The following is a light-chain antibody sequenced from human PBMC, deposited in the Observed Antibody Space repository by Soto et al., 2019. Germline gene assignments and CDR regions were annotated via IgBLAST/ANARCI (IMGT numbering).Light chain of an antibody. Sequence: LTQYPATVSLSQGDRATXSCRXSQTVRNNYLAWYQQKPGQAPRLLIYDASSRATGIPDRFSGGGSGTEFTLTISSLQAEDFAVYYCQQYNNWPSITFGQGTRLEIK. CDR1: QTVRNNY. J-gene: IGKJ5*01. CDR3: QQYNNWPSIT. CDR2: DAS. V-gene: IGKV3D-20*02.